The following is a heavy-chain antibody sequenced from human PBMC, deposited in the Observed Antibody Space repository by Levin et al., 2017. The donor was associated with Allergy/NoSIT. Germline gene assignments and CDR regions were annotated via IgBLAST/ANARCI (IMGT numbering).Heavy chain of an antibody. CDR2: ISWNSGSI. CDR1: GFTFDDYA. J-gene: IGHJ6*02. D-gene: IGHD6-6*01. V-gene: IGHV3-9*01. CDR3: AKASSIAAQVGMDV. Sequence: GGSLRLSCAASGFTFDDYAMHWVRQAPGKGLEWVSGISWNSGSIGYADSVKGRFTISRDNAKNSLYLQMNSLRAEDTALYYCAKASSIAAQVGMDVWGQGTTVTVSS.